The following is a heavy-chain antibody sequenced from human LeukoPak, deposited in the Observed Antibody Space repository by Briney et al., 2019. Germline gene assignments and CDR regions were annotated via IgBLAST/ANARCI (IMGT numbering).Heavy chain of an antibody. J-gene: IGHJ2*01. CDR2: IYYSGST. CDR3: ARGYSGYDYWYFDL. D-gene: IGHD5-12*01. CDR1: GFTFGDYA. Sequence: LRLSCTASGFTFGDYAMSWVRQAPGKGLEWIGYIYYSGSTNYNPSLKSRVTISVDTSKNQFSLKLSSVTAADTAVYYCARGYSGYDYWYFDLWGRGTLVTVSS. V-gene: IGHV4-59*12.